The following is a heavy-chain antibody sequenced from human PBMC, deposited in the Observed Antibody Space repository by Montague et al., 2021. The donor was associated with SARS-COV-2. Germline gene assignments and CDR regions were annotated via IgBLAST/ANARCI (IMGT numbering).Heavy chain of an antibody. D-gene: IGHD1-14*01. CDR3: AKSFSGTRNWFDI. CDR1: GFIFTNYG. J-gene: IGHJ5*02. V-gene: IGHV3-23*01. Sequence: SLRLSCPASGFIFTNYGVNWVRRAPGKGLERVAGISGFGGGTYYSDSVKGRFTISRATSNSTLFLQMDGLRAEDAAIYYCAKSFSGTRNWFDIWGQGTLVTVSS. CDR2: ISGFGGGT.